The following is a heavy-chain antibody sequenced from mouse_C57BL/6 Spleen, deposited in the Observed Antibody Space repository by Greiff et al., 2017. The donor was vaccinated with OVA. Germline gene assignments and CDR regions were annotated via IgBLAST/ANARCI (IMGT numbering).Heavy chain of an antibody. CDR2: INPYNGGT. D-gene: IGHD2-5*01. CDR3: ARSQYYSKAWFAY. CDR1: GYTFTDYY. J-gene: IGHJ3*01. Sequence: EVQLQQSGPVLVKPGASVKMSCKASGYTFTDYYMNWVKQSHGKSLEWIGVINPYNGGTSYNQKFKGKATLTVDKSSSTAYMELNSLTSEDSAVYYCARSQYYSKAWFAYWGQGTLVTVSA. V-gene: IGHV1-19*01.